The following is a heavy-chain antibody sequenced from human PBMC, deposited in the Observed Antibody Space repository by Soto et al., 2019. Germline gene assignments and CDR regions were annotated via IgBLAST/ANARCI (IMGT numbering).Heavy chain of an antibody. CDR2: FAREDGET. CDR3: TTPPPCAGPFWGGYYSPPFDL. CDR1: GYTLSELS. D-gene: IGHD3-3*01. V-gene: IGHV1-24*01. J-gene: IGHJ5*02. Sequence: ASVKVSCKVSGYTLSELSLHWVRQAPGNGLEWMGGFAREDGETLYAQKSQGRDSLTEDTSTDTAYRSLSSLTSDDTSVYFCTTPPPCAGPFWGGYYSPPFDLWGQGTLVTVSS.